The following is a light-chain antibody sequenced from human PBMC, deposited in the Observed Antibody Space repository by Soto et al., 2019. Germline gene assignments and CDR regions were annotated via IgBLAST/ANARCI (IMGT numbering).Light chain of an antibody. V-gene: IGKV1-27*01. Sequence: DIQMTQSPSSLSASVGDRVTITCRASQGIRNYLTWYQQKPGKVPKLLIYAASILQSGVPSRFSGSGFGTDFTLTISSLQPEDVGTYYCQKYDSVPLTFGPGTKVDFK. CDR3: QKYDSVPLT. CDR1: QGIRNY. CDR2: AAS. J-gene: IGKJ3*01.